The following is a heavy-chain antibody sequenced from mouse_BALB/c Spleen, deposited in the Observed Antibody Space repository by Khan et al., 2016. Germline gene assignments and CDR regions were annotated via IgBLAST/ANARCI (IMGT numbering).Heavy chain of an antibody. Sequence: EVKLLESGPDLVKPSQSLSLTCTVTGYSITSGYSWHWIRQFPGNKLEWMGYIHYSGGTKYIPSLKSRISITRDTSKNQFFLQLNSVTPEDTATXYCTSSHGYYAMDYWGQGTSVTVSS. CDR2: IHYSGGT. V-gene: IGHV3-1*02. J-gene: IGHJ4*01. CDR3: TSSHGYYAMDY. CDR1: GYSITSGYS.